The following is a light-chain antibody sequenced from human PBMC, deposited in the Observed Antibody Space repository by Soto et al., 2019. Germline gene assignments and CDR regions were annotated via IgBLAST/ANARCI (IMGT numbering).Light chain of an antibody. CDR1: SSNIRSNT. CDR2: SDN. Sequence: QSVLTQPPSASGTPGQRVTISCSGSSSNIRSNTVNWYLQLPGTAPKLLIHSDNMRPSGVPDRFSGSKSGTSASLAISGLQSEDEADYYCLTWDDSLNGWVFGGGTQLTVL. V-gene: IGLV1-44*01. J-gene: IGLJ3*02. CDR3: LTWDDSLNGWV.